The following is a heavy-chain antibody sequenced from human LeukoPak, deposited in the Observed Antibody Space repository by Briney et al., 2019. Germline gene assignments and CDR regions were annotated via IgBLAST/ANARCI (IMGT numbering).Heavy chain of an antibody. CDR1: GFTVSSNY. D-gene: IGHD5-18*01. CDR3: AREVCSQRGYSYGYYYYGMDV. Sequence: TGGSLRLSCAASGFTVSSNYMSWVRQAPGKGLEWVSVIYSGGSTYYADSVKGRFTISRDNSKNTLYLQMNSLRAEDTAVYYCAREVCSQRGYSYGYYYYGMDVWGQGTTVTVSS. V-gene: IGHV3-66*01. J-gene: IGHJ6*02. CDR2: IYSGGST.